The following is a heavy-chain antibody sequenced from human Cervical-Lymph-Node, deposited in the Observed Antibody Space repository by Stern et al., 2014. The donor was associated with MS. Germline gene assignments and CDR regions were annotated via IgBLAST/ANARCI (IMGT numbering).Heavy chain of an antibody. CDR1: GGTFSSYA. V-gene: IGHV1-69*12. D-gene: IGHD2-2*01. CDR2: IIPIFGTA. J-gene: IGHJ5*02. CDR3: AKAVVVPAAIPGWFDP. Sequence: QDQLVQSGAEVKKPGSSVKVSCKASGGTFSSYAISWVRQAPGQGLEWMGGIIPIFGTANYAQKFQGRVTITADESTSTAYMELSSLRSEDTAVYYCAKAVVVPAAIPGWFDPWGQGTLVTVSS.